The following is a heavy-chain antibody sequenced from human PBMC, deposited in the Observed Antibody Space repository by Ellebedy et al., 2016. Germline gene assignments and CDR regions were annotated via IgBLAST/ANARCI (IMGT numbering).Heavy chain of an antibody. J-gene: IGHJ4*02. CDR2: IDPDGSGK. CDR3: VKEFDY. V-gene: IGHV3-7*01. Sequence: GESLKISXAASGFTLSDYWMHWVRQVPGKGLQWVATIDPDGSGKSYVESVRGRFSNSRDNAKNSLYLQMNSLRAEDTGIYYCVKEFDYWGPGTLVTVSS. CDR1: GFTLSDYW.